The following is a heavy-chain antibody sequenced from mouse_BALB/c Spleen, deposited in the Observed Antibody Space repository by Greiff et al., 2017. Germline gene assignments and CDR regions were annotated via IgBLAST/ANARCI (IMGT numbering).Heavy chain of an antibody. CDR2: IAPGSGST. CDR1: GYTFTSYW. V-gene: IGHV1S41*01. Sequence: DLVQPGASVKLSCTASGYTFTSYWINWIEQRPGQGLEWIGRIAPGSGSTYYNEMFKGKATLTVDTSSSTAYLQLSSLSSEDSAVYSCARTAFDYWGQGTTLTVSS. J-gene: IGHJ2*01. CDR3: ARTAFDY.